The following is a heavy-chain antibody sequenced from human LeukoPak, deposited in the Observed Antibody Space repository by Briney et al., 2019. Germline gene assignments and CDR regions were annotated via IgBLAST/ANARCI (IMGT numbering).Heavy chain of an antibody. CDR2: IIGAGHRV. CDR3: VRADLRLLLDY. Sequence: GGSLRLSCAASGFTFSSYEMNWVRQAPGKGLEWVSYIIGAGHRVYYADSVKGRFTISRDNAKNSLYLQMNSLRAEDTGVYYCVRADLRLLLDYWGQGSLVTVSS. CDR1: GFTFSSYE. V-gene: IGHV3-48*03. D-gene: IGHD2-15*01. J-gene: IGHJ4*02.